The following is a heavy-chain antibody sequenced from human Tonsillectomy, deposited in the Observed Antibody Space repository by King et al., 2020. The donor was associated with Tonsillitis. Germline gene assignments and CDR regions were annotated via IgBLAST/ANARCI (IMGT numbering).Heavy chain of an antibody. CDR3: ARGYDILTQNWFDP. CDR2: INPSSGTT. V-gene: IGHV1-46*01. Sequence: VQLVESGAEVKKPGASVKVSCKASGYTFTSYYIHWVRQAPGQGLEWMGMINPSSGTTNYAQKFQGRVTMSRDTSTSTVDMELSSLGSGDTAVYYCARGYDILTQNWFDPWGQGTLVTVSS. J-gene: IGHJ5*02. D-gene: IGHD3-9*01. CDR1: GYTFTSYY.